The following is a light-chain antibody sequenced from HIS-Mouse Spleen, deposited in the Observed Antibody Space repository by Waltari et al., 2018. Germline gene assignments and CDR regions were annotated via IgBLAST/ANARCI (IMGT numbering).Light chain of an antibody. CDR1: SPNIGSNS. V-gene: IGLV1-47*01. CDR2: RNN. CDR3: AAWDDSLSGRV. Sequence: QSVLTQPPSASGTPGQRVTISCSGSSPNIGSNSVYWYQHLPGTAPKLRIFRNNQRPAGVPDRFSGSKSGTSASLAISGLRSEDEADYYCAAWDDSLSGRVFGGGTKLTVL. J-gene: IGLJ3*02.